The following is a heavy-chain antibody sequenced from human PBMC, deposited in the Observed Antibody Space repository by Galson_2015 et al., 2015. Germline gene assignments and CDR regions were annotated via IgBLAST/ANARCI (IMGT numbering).Heavy chain of an antibody. Sequence: SVKVSCKASGYTFTSYGISWVRQAPGQGLEWMGWISAYNGNTNYAQKLQGRVTMTTDTSTSTAYMELRSLRSDDTAVYYCARDRGLARRGTDYYYYGMDVWGQGTTVTVSS. CDR1: GYTFTSYG. J-gene: IGHJ6*02. CDR2: ISAYNGNT. D-gene: IGHD6-6*01. V-gene: IGHV1-18*01. CDR3: ARDRGLARRGTDYYYYGMDV.